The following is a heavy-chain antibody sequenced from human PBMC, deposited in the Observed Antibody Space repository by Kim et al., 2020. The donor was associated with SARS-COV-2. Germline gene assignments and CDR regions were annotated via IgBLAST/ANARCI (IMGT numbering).Heavy chain of an antibody. J-gene: IGHJ4*02. CDR2: SDA. Sequence: SDAGQRPSSQAQVTISADKSSSTAYLQWSSLKASDTAMYYCARWTVSFDYWGQGTLVTVSS. CDR3: ARWTVSFDY. V-gene: IGHV5-51*01.